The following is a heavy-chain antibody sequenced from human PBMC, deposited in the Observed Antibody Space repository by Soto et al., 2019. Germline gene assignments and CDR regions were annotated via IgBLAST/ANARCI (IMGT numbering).Heavy chain of an antibody. D-gene: IGHD5-18*01. J-gene: IGHJ4*02. CDR3: ARDRGYSYGHPLDY. CDR2: ILSDGSNK. Sequence: QVQLVESGGGVVQPGRSLRLSCAASGFTFNTYTMHWVRQAPGKGLEWVALILSDGSNKYYADSVKGRFTISRDNSKNTLYLQMNSLRAEDTAVYYCARDRGYSYGHPLDYWGQGTLVNVSS. CDR1: GFTFNTYT. V-gene: IGHV3-30-3*01.